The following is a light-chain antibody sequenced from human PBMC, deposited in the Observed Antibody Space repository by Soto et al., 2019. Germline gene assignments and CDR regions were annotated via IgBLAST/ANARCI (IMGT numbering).Light chain of an antibody. V-gene: IGLV2-23*01. J-gene: IGLJ2*01. CDR3: CSYAGSSTL. CDR2: EGS. Sequence: QSALTQPASVSGSPGQSITISCTGTSSDVGSYNLVSWYQQHPGKAPKLMIYEGSKRPSGVSNRFSGSKSGNKASLTISGLQAEDEADYYCCSYAGSSTLFGVGTKLTVL. CDR1: SSDVGSYNL.